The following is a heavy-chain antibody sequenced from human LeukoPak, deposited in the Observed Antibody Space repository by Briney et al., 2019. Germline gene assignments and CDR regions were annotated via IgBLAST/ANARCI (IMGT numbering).Heavy chain of an antibody. CDR1: GHTFTNYG. CDR2: ISAYTGNT. D-gene: IGHD4-17*01. V-gene: IGHV1-18*01. CDR3: ARDHGDYPNLFG. Sequence: ASVKVSCKASGHTFTNYGITWVRQAPGQGLEWMGWISAYTGNTNYAQNLQDRVTMTTDTSTSTAYMELRSLRSDDTAVYYCARDHGDYPNLFGWGQGTLVTVSS. J-gene: IGHJ4*02.